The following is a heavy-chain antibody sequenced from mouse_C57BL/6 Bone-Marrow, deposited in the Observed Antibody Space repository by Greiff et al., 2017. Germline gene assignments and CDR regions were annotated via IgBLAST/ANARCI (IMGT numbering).Heavy chain of an antibody. CDR1: GYTFTDYY. Sequence: VQLQQSGPELVKPGASVKISCKASGYTFTDYYMNWVKQSHGQSLEWIGDINPNNGGTSYNQKFKGKATLTVDKSSSTAYMELRSLTSEDSAVYYCARVGSGYTLDYWGQGTTLTVSS. D-gene: IGHD3-2*02. J-gene: IGHJ2*01. V-gene: IGHV1-26*01. CDR2: INPNNGGT. CDR3: ARVGSGYTLDY.